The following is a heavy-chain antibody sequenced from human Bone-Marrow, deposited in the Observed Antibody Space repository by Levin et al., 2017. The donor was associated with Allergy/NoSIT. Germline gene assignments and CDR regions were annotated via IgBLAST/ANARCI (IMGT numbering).Heavy chain of an antibody. CDR2: ISGSGDST. V-gene: IGHV3-23*01. CDR3: AKAYYGDYANFYSYVLDV. Sequence: PGESLKISCAASGFTFSSYAMNWVRQAAGKGLEWVSLISGSGDSTYYADSVKGRFTISRDKSKNTLYLQMNSLRVEDTAVYFCAKAYYGDYANFYSYVLDVWGQGTTVTVSS. D-gene: IGHD4-17*01. CDR1: GFTFSSYA. J-gene: IGHJ6*02.